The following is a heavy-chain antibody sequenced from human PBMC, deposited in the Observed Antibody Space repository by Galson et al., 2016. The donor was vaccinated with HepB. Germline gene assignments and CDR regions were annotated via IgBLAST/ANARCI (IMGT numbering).Heavy chain of an antibody. D-gene: IGHD1-7*01. CDR2: IHYSGST. CDR3: ARDNWNFHDALDI. Sequence: TLSLTCTVSGGSISSGDYYWSWIRQHPGKGLEWIGHIHYSGSTYYNPSLKSRVTISVDTSKNQFSLTLSSVTAADTAVYYCARDNWNFHDALDIWGQGTMVTVSS. V-gene: IGHV4-31*03. CDR1: GGSISSGDYY. J-gene: IGHJ3*02.